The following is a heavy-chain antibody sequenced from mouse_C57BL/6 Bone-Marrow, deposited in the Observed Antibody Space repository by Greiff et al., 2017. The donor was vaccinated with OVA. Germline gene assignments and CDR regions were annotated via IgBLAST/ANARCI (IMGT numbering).Heavy chain of an antibody. J-gene: IGHJ3*01. V-gene: IGHV5-6*01. CDR1: GFTFSSYG. D-gene: IGHD6-2*01. CDR3: AEASPFAY. CDR2: ISSGGSYT. Sequence: EVKLMESGGDLVKPGGSLKLSCAASGFTFSSYGMSWVRQTPDKRLEWVATISSGGSYTYYPDSVKGRFTISRDNAKNTLYLQMSSLKSEDTAMYYCAEASPFAYWGQGTLVTVSA.